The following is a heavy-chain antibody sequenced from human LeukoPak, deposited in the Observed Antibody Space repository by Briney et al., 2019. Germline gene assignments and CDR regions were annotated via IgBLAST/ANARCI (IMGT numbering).Heavy chain of an antibody. V-gene: IGHV3-48*01. Sequence: PGGSLRLSCAASGFTFSAYSMNWVRQAPGKGLEWISYIGISSGNTKYADSVKGRFTISGDKDKNSLYLQMNSLRVEDTAVYYCARDYKYAFDNWGQGTLVTVSS. J-gene: IGHJ4*02. CDR3: ARDYKYAFDN. CDR1: GFTFSAYS. D-gene: IGHD5-24*01. CDR2: IGISSGNT.